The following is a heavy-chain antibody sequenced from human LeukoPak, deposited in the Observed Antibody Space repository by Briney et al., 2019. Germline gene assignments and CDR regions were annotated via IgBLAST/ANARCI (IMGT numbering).Heavy chain of an antibody. CDR3: AREDGYCSGGNCYSYFDS. J-gene: IGHJ4*02. CDR2: ISHSGST. V-gene: IGHV4-39*02. D-gene: IGHD2-15*01. CDR1: RGSIRSNTYF. Sequence: PLETLSLTCTVSRGSIRSNTYFWGWIRQPPGKGLEWIGSISHSGSTYYNPSLKSRVTISIDTSKNQFSLKLSSVAAADTAVYYCAREDGYCSGGNCYSYFDSWGQGTLVTVSS.